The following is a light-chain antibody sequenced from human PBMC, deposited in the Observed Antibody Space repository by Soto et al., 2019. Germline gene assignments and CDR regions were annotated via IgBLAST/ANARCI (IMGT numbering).Light chain of an antibody. CDR3: SSYSTSSSTSYV. CDR1: SSDVGGYNY. Sequence: QSVLTQPASVSGSPGQSITISCTGTSSDVGGYNYVSWYQQHPGKAPKLMVYEVTNRPSAISNRFSGSKSGNTASLTISGLQADDEADYYCSSYSTSSSTSYVFGTGTKLTVL. V-gene: IGLV2-14*01. CDR2: EVT. J-gene: IGLJ1*01.